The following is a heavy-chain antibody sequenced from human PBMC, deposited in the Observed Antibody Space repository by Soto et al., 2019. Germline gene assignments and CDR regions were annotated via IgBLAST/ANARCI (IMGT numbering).Heavy chain of an antibody. CDR1: GFTFSYYT. D-gene: IGHD3-10*01. V-gene: IGHV3-23*01. CDR2: ISGSGGST. Sequence: GGSLRLSCVASGFTFSYYTMSWVRQAPGKGLEWVSAISGSGGSTYYADSVKGRFTISRDNSKNTLYLQMNSLRAEDTAVYYCALTYVGELGFDYWGQGTLVTVSS. J-gene: IGHJ4*02. CDR3: ALTYVGELGFDY.